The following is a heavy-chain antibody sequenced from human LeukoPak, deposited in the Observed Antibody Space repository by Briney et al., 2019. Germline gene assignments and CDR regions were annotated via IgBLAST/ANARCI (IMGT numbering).Heavy chain of an antibody. V-gene: IGHV4-34*01. CDR3: ARERSYYDFWSGYYNRGDYYYYYYMDV. CDR2: IYYSGST. J-gene: IGHJ6*03. Sequence: SETLSLTCAVYGGSFSGYYWSWIRQPPGKGLEWIGSIYYSGSTYYNPSLKSRVTISVDTSKNQFSLKLSSVTAADTAVYYCARERSYYDFWSGYYNRGDYYYYYYMDVWGKGTTVTISS. D-gene: IGHD3-3*01. CDR1: GGSFSGYY.